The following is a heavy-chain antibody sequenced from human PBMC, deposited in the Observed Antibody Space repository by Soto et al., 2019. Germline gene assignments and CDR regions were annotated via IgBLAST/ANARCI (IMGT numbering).Heavy chain of an antibody. D-gene: IGHD3-16*02. CDR3: ARDSGVMITFGGVIHRNWFDP. Sequence: QLQLQESGSGLVKPSQTLSLTCAVSGGSISSGGYSWSWIRQPPGKGLEWIGYIYHSGSTYYNPSLKSRVTISVDRSKNQFSLKLSSVTAADTAVYYCARDSGVMITFGGVIHRNWFDPWGQGTLVTVSS. CDR1: GGSISSGGYS. V-gene: IGHV4-30-2*01. J-gene: IGHJ5*02. CDR2: IYHSGST.